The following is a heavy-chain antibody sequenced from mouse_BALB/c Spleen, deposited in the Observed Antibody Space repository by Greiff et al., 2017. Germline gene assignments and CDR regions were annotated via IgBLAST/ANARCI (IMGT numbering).Heavy chain of an antibody. CDR1: GFTFSSYA. Sequence: DVMLVESGGGLVKPGGSLKLSCAASGFTFSSYAMSWVRQTPERRLEWVASISSGGSTYYPDSVKGRFTISRDNARNILYLQMSSLRSEDTAMYYCARGDGYYGAMDYWGQGTSVTVSS. J-gene: IGHJ4*01. V-gene: IGHV5-6-5*01. D-gene: IGHD2-3*01. CDR2: ISSGGST. CDR3: ARGDGYYGAMDY.